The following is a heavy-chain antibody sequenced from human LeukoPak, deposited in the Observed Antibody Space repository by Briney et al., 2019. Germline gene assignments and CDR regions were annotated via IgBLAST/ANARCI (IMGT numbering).Heavy chain of an antibody. V-gene: IGHV3-74*01. J-gene: IGHJ6*02. D-gene: IGHD3-10*01. CDR2: IKNDGSSA. Sequence: GGSLRLSCAASGFTFSSYWMHWVRQAPGKGLVWVADIKNDGSSADYADSVKGRFTISRDNSKNTLYLQMNSLRAEDTAVYYCAKDAPIWFGELLRLGYYYYYGMDVWGQGTTVTVSS. CDR3: AKDAPIWFGELLRLGYYYYYGMDV. CDR1: GFTFSSYW.